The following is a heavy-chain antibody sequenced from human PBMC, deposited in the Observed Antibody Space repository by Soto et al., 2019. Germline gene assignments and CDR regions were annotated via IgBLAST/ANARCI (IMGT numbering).Heavy chain of an antibody. CDR3: ARDQTYYGSGSYFNWFDP. V-gene: IGHV4-31*03. CDR1: GGSISSGGYY. J-gene: IGHJ5*02. CDR2: IYYSGST. Sequence: NPSETLSLTCTVSGGSISSGGYYWSWIRQHPGKGLEWIGYIYYSGSTYYNPSLKSRVTISVDTSKNQFSLKLSSVTAADTAVYYCARDQTYYGSGSYFNWFDPWGQGTLVTVSS. D-gene: IGHD3-10*01.